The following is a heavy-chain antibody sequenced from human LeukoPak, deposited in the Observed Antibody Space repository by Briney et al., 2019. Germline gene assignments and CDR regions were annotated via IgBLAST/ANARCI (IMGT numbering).Heavy chain of an antibody. D-gene: IGHD5-18*01. CDR3: ASSPVDTAMAHISFDC. Sequence: PGGSLRLSCAASGFTFSDYYMSWIRQAPGKGLEWVSYISSSSSYTNYADSVKGRFTISRDNAKNSLYLQMNSLRAEDTAVYYCASSPVDTAMAHISFDCWGQGTLVTVSS. CDR2: ISSSSSYT. J-gene: IGHJ4*02. CDR1: GFTFSDYY. V-gene: IGHV3-11*06.